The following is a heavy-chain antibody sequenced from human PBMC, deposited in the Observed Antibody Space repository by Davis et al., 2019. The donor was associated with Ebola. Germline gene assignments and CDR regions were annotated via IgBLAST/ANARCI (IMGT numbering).Heavy chain of an antibody. D-gene: IGHD3-3*01. CDR3: AKGQLRFLEWLPDY. J-gene: IGHJ4*02. CDR2: ISWNSGSI. V-gene: IGHV3-9*01. CDR1: GFTFDDYA. Sequence: SLKISCAASGFTFDDYAMHWVRQAPGKGLEWVSGISWNSGSIGYADSVKGRFTISSDNAKNSLYLQMNSLRAEDTALYYCAKGQLRFLEWLPDYWGQGTLVTVSS.